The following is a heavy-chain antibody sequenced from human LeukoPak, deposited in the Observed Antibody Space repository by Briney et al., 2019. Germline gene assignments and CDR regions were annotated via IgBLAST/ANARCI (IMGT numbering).Heavy chain of an antibody. V-gene: IGHV4-59*01. CDR3: VRGNYDSRGYSNAFDI. CDR1: GGSISSYH. Sequence: AETLSLTCTVSGGSISSYHWSWIRQPPGKRLEWIGFISYSGSTNSNPSLKSRVAISIDTSESQFSLKLSSVTAADTAVYYCVRGNYDSRGYSNAFDIWGQGAMVTVSS. CDR2: ISYSGST. D-gene: IGHD3-22*01. J-gene: IGHJ3*02.